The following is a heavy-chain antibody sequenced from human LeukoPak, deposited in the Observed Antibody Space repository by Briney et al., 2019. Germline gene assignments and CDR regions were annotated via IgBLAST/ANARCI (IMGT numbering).Heavy chain of an antibody. Sequence: SVKVSCKASGGTFSSYAISWVRQAPGHRLEWMGRIIPIFGIANYAQNFQGRVTITADKSTSTANMELSSLRSEDTAMYYCARGGGDGYNYRFDYWGQGTLVTVSS. D-gene: IGHD5-24*01. CDR2: IIPIFGIA. J-gene: IGHJ4*02. CDR3: ARGGGDGYNYRFDY. CDR1: GGTFSSYA. V-gene: IGHV1-69*04.